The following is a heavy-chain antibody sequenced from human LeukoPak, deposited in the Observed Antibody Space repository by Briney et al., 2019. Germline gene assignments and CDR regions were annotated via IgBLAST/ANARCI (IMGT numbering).Heavy chain of an antibody. CDR3: ARDGGEFYHLYYFDY. V-gene: IGHV1-3*01. CDR1: GYTFTSYA. D-gene: IGHD3-10*01. Sequence: GASVKVSCKASGYTFTSYAMHWVRQAPGQRLEWMGWINAGNGNTKYSQKFQGRVTITRDTSASTAYMELSSLRSEDTAVYYCARDGGEFYHLYYFDYWGQGTLVTVSS. CDR2: INAGNGNT. J-gene: IGHJ4*02.